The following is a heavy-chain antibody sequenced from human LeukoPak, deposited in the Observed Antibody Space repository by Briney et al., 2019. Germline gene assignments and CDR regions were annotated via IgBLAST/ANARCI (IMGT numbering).Heavy chain of an antibody. CDR1: GFTSSNYG. D-gene: IGHD3-16*01. V-gene: IGHV3-30*18. J-gene: IGHJ4*02. CDR3: GKTMWSRDGGEGFEF. CDR2: ISYAETNK. Sequence: GGSLRLSCKASGFTSSNYGMHWVRQAPGKGLEWVAFISYAETNKHYADSVEGRFTISRDSSQNSLDLQMNSLRAEDTAIYYCGKTMWSRDGGEGFEFWGQGTLVTVSS.